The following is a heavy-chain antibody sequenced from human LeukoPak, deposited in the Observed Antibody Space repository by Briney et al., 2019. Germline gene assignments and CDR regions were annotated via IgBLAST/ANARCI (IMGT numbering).Heavy chain of an antibody. D-gene: IGHD5-24*01. CDR2: IYYSGST. V-gene: IGHV4-59*08. Sequence: PSETLSLTCTVSGGSISSYYWSWIRQPPGKGLEWIGYIYYSGSTNYNPSLKSRVTISVDTSKNQSSLKLSSVTAADTAVYYCARQAPRRDGYYLDAFDIWGQGTMVTASS. CDR3: ARQAPRRDGYYLDAFDI. CDR1: GGSISSYY. J-gene: IGHJ3*02.